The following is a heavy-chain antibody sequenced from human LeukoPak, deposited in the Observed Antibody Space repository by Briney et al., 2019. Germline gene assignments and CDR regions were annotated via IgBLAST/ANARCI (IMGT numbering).Heavy chain of an antibody. CDR3: ARDPGLVRGVIAYYYYMDV. D-gene: IGHD3-10*01. CDR2: INPSGGST. J-gene: IGHJ6*03. V-gene: IGHV1-46*01. Sequence: TSVKVSCKASGYTFTSYGISWVRQAPGQGLEWMGIINPSGGSTSYAQKFQDRVTMTRDTSTSTVYMELSSLRSDDTAVYYCARDPGLVRGVIAYYYYMDVWGKGTTVTISS. CDR1: GYTFTSYG.